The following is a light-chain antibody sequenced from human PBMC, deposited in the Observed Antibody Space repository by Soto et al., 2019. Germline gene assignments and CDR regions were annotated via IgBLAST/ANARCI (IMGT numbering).Light chain of an antibody. CDR3: CSYADTYVE. J-gene: IGLJ2*01. V-gene: IGLV2-11*01. Sequence: QSVLTQPRSVSGSPGQSVAISCTGTSSYVGAYNYVSWYQQHPGKAPKLMIYDVDKWPSGVPDRFSGSKSGNTASLTISGLQAEDEADYYCCSYADTYVELGGGTKLTVL. CDR1: SSYVGAYNY. CDR2: DVD.